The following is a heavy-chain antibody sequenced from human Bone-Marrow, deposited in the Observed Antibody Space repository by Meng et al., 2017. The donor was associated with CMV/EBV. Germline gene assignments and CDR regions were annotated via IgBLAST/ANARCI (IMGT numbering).Heavy chain of an antibody. CDR3: ARTLVSYDFWSGYLDPHDAFDI. CDR2: IYYSGST. CDR1: GGSISGYY. D-gene: IGHD3-3*01. V-gene: IGHV4-59*01. Sequence: SETLSLTCTVSGGSISGYYWSWIRQPPGKGLEWIGYIYYSGSTNYNPSLKSRVTISVDTSKNQFSLKLSSVTAADTAVYYCARTLVSYDFWSGYLDPHDAFDIWGQGTMVTVSS. J-gene: IGHJ3*02.